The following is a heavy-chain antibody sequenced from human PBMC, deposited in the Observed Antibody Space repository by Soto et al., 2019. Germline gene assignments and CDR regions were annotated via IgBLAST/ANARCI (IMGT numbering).Heavy chain of an antibody. CDR1: GFTFSSYS. J-gene: IGHJ4*02. D-gene: IGHD1-26*01. V-gene: IGHV3-21*01. CDR3: ARPREVLSNRDLGY. Sequence: EVQLVESGGGLVKTGGSLRLSCAASGFTFSSYSMNWVRQAPGKGLAWVSSISSSSSYIYSADSVKGRFTISRDNAKNSRYLQMNSLRAEDTAVYYCARPREVLSNRDLGYWGQGTLVTVSS. CDR2: ISSSSSYI.